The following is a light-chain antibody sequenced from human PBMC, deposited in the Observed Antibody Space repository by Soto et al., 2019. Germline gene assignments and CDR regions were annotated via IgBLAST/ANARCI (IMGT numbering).Light chain of an antibody. CDR2: EGN. J-gene: IGLJ1*01. V-gene: IGLV2-23*01. Sequence: QAGLTQPASVSGSPGQSINISCTGTSSDVGSYNLVSWYQQHPGKAPKLMIYEGNKRPSGVCNRFSGSKSGKTATLTSSGLQAKNEADYYCCSYAGSSTLYVFRTGTKLTVL. CDR3: CSYAGSSTLYV. CDR1: SSDVGSYNL.